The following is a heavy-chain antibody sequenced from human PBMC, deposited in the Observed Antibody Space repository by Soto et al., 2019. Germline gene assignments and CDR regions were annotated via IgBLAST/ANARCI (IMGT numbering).Heavy chain of an antibody. CDR3: TTGGAYDFWSPPPFGY. CDR2: IKSKTDGGTT. V-gene: IGHV3-15*01. J-gene: IGHJ4*02. Sequence: EVQLVESGGGLVKPGGSLRLSCAASGFTFSNAWMSWVRQAPGKGLEWVGRIKSKTDGGTTDYAAPVKGRFTISRDDSKNTLYLQMNSPKTEDTAVYYCTTGGAYDFWSPPPFGYWGQGTLVTVSS. CDR1: GFTFSNAW. D-gene: IGHD3-3*01.